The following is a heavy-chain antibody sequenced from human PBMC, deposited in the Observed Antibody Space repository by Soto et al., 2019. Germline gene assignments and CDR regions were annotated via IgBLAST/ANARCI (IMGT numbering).Heavy chain of an antibody. CDR2: IYHSGST. CDR3: ARLEVYYYVPGRGPTNEFFHY. CDR1: GGSISSGGYS. V-gene: IGHV4-30-2*01. Sequence: SETLSLTCAVSGGSISSGGYSWSWIRQPPGKGLEWIGYIYHSGSTYYNPSLKSRVTISVDRSKNQFSLKLSSVTAADTAVYYCARLEVYYYVPGRGPTNEFFHYRGQGTSVTVSS. D-gene: IGHD3-10*02. J-gene: IGHJ1*01.